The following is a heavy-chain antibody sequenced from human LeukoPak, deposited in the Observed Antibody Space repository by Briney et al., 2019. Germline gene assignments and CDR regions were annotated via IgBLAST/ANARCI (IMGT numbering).Heavy chain of an antibody. J-gene: IGHJ4*02. CDR2: IYYSGGT. V-gene: IGHV4-59*08. CDR1: GGSISSYY. Sequence: SETLSLTCTVSGGSISSYYWSWIRQPPGKGLEWIGDIYYSGGTNYNPSLKSRVTISIATSKNQFSLKLSSVTAADTAVYYCARVSGRRSPHSSGYREDRGQGTLVTVSS. D-gene: IGHD3-22*01. CDR3: ARVSGRRSPHSSGYRED.